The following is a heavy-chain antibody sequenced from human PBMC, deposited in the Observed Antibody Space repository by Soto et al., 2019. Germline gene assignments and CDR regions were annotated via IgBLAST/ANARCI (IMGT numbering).Heavy chain of an antibody. D-gene: IGHD1-1*01. CDR1: GGSFTDYY. Sequence: QVQLQQWGAGLLKPSETLTLTCAVYGGSFTDYYWSWIRQPPGKGLEWIGEIPHHGGFDSQPSLDRRATTSVDTTKNQFALKRSSVTTADTALDYFARGRQRPSAAYKGHGYYGMDVWGQGTTVTV. V-gene: IGHV4-34*01. CDR2: IPHHGGF. CDR3: ARGRQRPSAAYKGHGYYGMDV. J-gene: IGHJ6*02.